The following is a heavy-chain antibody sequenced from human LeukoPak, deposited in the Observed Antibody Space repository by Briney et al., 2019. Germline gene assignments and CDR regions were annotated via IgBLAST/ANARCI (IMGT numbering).Heavy chain of an antibody. V-gene: IGHV3-30*18. D-gene: IGHD4-17*01. CDR2: ISYDGSIK. CDR3: AKGGDSPLYYYGTDV. CDR1: GFTFSSYG. J-gene: IGHJ6*02. Sequence: PGRSLRLSCAASGFTFSSYGMHWVRQAPGKGLEWVAVISYDGSIKYYADSVKGRFTISRDNSKNTLYLQMNSLSAEDTAVYYCAKGGDSPLYYYGTDVWGQGTTVTVSS.